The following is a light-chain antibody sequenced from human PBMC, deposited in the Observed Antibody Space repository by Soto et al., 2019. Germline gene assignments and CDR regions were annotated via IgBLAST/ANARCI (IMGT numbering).Light chain of an antibody. CDR1: QSVLYSFNNENY. J-gene: IGKJ1*01. CDR3: QQYYTTPWT. CDR2: WAS. Sequence: DIVMTQSPDSLAVSLGDRATINCKSSQSVLYSFNNENYLAWYQQKPGQPPKLLIYWASTREFGVPDRFSGSGSGTDFTLTISSLQAEDVAVYYCQQYYTTPWTFGQGTKVEI. V-gene: IGKV4-1*01.